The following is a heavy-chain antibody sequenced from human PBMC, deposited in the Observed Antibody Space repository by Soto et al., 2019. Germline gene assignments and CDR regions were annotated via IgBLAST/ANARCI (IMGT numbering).Heavy chain of an antibody. D-gene: IGHD3-3*01. CDR3: ARDNYDFWSGTNYYGMDV. CDR2: IYQSGST. Sequence: SETLSLTCAGSGCSISSGYYCGWTPPPPGKGLEWIGSIYQSGSTYYNPSLKSRVTISVDTSKNQFSLKLSSVTAADTAVYYCARDNYDFWSGTNYYGMDVWGQGTTVT. J-gene: IGHJ6*02. CDR1: GCSISSGYY. V-gene: IGHV4-38-2*02.